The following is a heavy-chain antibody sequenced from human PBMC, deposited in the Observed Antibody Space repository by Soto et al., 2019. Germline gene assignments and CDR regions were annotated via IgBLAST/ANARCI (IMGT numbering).Heavy chain of an antibody. CDR2: IIPIFGTA. D-gene: IGHD2-2*02. CDR1: GGTFSSYA. CDR3: ARDRKVVVVPAAIRLDYYYYYGMDV. Sequence: SVKVSCKASGGTFSSYAISWVRQAPGQGLEWMGGIIPIFGTANYAQKFQGRVTITADESTSTAYMELSSLRSEDTAVYYCARDRKVVVVPAAIRLDYYYYYGMDVWGQGTTVTVSS. J-gene: IGHJ6*02. V-gene: IGHV1-69*13.